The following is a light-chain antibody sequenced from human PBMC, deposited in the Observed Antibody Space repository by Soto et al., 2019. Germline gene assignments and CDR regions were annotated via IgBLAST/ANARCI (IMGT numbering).Light chain of an antibody. J-gene: IGKJ4*01. CDR3: QQYDDWPLT. CDR2: AAS. Sequence: AIRMTQSPSSFSASTGDRVTITCRASQGISSYLAWYQQKPGKAPKLLIYAASTLQSGVPSRFSGSGSGTDFTLTISCLQSEDFETYYCQQYDDWPLTFGAGTKVEI. CDR1: QGISSY. V-gene: IGKV1-8*01.